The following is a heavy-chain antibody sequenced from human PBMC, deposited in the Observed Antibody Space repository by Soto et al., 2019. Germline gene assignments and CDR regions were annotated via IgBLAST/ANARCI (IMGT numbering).Heavy chain of an antibody. CDR3: ASSWVVIIHWYY. V-gene: IGHV4-30-4*01. D-gene: IGHD3-3*01. CDR1: GGSISSGDYY. CDR2: IYYSGST. Sequence: SETLSLTCTVSGGSISSGDYYWSWIRQPPGKGLEWIGYIYYSGSTYYNPSRKSRVTISVYTSKNQFSLTLRSVSDADTAVYYCASSWVVIIHWYYWGQGPRVT. J-gene: IGHJ4*02.